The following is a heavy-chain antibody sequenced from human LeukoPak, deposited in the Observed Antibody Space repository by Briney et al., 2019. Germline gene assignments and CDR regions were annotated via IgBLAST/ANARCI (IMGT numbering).Heavy chain of an antibody. CDR3: AKDTYSGSPGPYYFDY. J-gene: IGHJ4*02. CDR1: GFPFSSYW. Sequence: PGGSLRLSCVASGFPFSSYWMTWVRQAPGKGLEWEANIKQDGSKKSYVDSVKGRFTISRDNSKNTLYLQMNSLRAEDTAVYYCAKDTYSGSPGPYYFDYWGQGTLVTVSS. CDR2: IKQDGSKK. D-gene: IGHD1-26*01. V-gene: IGHV3-7*03.